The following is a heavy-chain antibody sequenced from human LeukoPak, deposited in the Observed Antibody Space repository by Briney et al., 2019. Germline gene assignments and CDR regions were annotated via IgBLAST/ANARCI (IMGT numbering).Heavy chain of an antibody. V-gene: IGHV1-69*05. CDR1: GGTFSSYA. J-gene: IGHJ6*03. CDR3: ARTPGRIAAAGSGYYYYYYMDV. D-gene: IGHD6-13*01. Sequence: ASVKVSCKASGGTFSSYAISWVRQAPGQGLEWMGGIIPIFGTANYAQKFQGRVTIITDESTSTAYMELSSLRSEDTAVYYCARTPGRIAAAGSGYYYYYYMDVWGKGTTVTVSS. CDR2: IIPIFGTA.